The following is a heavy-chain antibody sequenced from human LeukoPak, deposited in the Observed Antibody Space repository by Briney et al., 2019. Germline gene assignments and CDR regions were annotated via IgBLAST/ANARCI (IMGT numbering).Heavy chain of an antibody. CDR3: ARHDYDGGYYMDV. V-gene: IGHV4-38-2*01. D-gene: IGHD3-3*01. CDR2: IYHSGST. CDR1: GYSISSGYY. Sequence: SETLSLTCAVPGYSISSGYYWGWIRQPPGKGLEWIGSIYHSGSTYYNLSLKSRVTISVDTSKNQFSLKLNSVTAADTAVYYCARHDYDGGYYMDVWGKGTTVTVSS. J-gene: IGHJ6*03.